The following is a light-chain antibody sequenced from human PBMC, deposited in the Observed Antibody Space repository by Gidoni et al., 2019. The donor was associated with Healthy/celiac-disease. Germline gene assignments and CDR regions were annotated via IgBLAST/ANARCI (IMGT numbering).Light chain of an antibody. CDR2: AAS. J-gene: IGKJ2*03. Sequence: DIQMTQSPSSLSSSVGDRVTITCRARQSISSYLNWYQQKPGKAPKLLIYAASTLQIGVPSRFSGSGSGTDFTLTISSLQPEDFAVYYCQQSYSTPPYSFGQGTKLEIK. CDR3: QQSYSTPPYS. V-gene: IGKV1-39*01. CDR1: QSISSY.